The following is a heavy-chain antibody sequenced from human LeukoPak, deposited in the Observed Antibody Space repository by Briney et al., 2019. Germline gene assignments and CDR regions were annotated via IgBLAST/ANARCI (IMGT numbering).Heavy chain of an antibody. CDR3: ARGVAARGEGFDY. CDR1: GGSISSYY. Sequence: SETLSLTCTVSGGSISSYYWSWIRQPPGKGLEWIGYIYYSGSTNCNPSLKSRVTISVDTSKNQFSLKLSSVTAADTAVYYCARGVAARGEGFDYWGQGTLVTVSS. V-gene: IGHV4-59*01. CDR2: IYYSGST. D-gene: IGHD6-6*01. J-gene: IGHJ4*02.